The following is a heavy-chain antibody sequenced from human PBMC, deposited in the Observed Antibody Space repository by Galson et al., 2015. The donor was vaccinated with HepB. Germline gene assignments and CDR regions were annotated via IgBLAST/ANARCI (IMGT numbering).Heavy chain of an antibody. V-gene: IGHV3-30-3*01. CDR3: ARSPYYYYGMDV. CDR2: ISYDGSNK. J-gene: IGHJ6*02. Sequence: SLRLSCAASGFTFSSYAMHWVRQAPGKGLEWVAVISYDGSNKYYADSVKGRFTISRDNSKNTLHLQMNSLRAEDTAVYYCARSPYYYYGMDVWGQGTTVTVSS. CDR1: GFTFSSYA.